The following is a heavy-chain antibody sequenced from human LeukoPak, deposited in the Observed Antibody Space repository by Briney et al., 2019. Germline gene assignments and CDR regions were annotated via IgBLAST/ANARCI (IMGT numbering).Heavy chain of an antibody. Sequence: SETLSLTCAVYGGSFSGYYRSWIRQPPGKGLEWIGEINHSGSTNYNPSLKSRVTISVDTSKNQFSLKLSSVTAADTAVYYCARDPYGDYLSWFDPWGQGTLVTVSS. D-gene: IGHD4-17*01. CDR1: GGSFSGYY. V-gene: IGHV4-34*01. J-gene: IGHJ5*02. CDR2: INHSGST. CDR3: ARDPYGDYLSWFDP.